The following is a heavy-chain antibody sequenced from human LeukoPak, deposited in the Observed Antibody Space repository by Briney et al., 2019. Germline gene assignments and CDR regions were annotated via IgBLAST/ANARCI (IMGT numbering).Heavy chain of an antibody. CDR2: IIPIFGTA. J-gene: IGHJ4*02. CDR3: ARRGYDSSGYYFEVFDY. V-gene: IGHV1-69*05. CDR1: GGTFSSYA. Sequence: GASVKVSCKASGGTFSSYAISWVRQAPGLGLEWMGGIIPIFGTANYAQKFQGRVTITTDESTSTAYMELSSLRSEDTAVYYCARRGYDSSGYYFEVFDYWGQGTLVTVSS. D-gene: IGHD3-22*01.